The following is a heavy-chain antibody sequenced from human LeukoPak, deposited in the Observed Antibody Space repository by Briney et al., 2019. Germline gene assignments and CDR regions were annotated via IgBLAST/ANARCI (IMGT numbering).Heavy chain of an antibody. D-gene: IGHD3-9*01. Sequence: ASVKVSRKASGYTFTSYGISWVRQAPGQGLEWMGWISAYNGNTNYAQKLQGRVTMTTDTSTSTAYMELRSLRSDDTAVYYCARSADDWLLWGNWFDPWGQGTLVTVSS. CDR1: GYTFTSYG. CDR2: ISAYNGNT. J-gene: IGHJ5*02. V-gene: IGHV1-18*01. CDR3: ARSADDWLLWGNWFDP.